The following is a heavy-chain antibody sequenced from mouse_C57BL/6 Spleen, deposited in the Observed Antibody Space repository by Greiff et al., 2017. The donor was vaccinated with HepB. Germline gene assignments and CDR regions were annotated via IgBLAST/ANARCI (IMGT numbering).Heavy chain of an antibody. Sequence: QVQLQQSGAELVRPGSSVKLSCKASGYTFTSYWMDWVKQRPGQGLEWIGNIYPSDSETHYNQKFKDKATLTVDKSSSTAYMQLSSLTSEDSAVYYCARLSNYPFAYWGQGTLVTVSA. CDR1: GYTFTSYW. CDR2: IYPSDSET. J-gene: IGHJ3*01. D-gene: IGHD2-5*01. V-gene: IGHV1-61*01. CDR3: ARLSNYPFAY.